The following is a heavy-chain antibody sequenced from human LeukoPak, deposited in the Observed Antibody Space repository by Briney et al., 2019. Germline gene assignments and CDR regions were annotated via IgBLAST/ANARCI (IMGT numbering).Heavy chain of an antibody. J-gene: IGHJ4*02. CDR2: INAGNGNT. CDR3: ARDLAFPGSYGSAEFYFDF. CDR1: GYTFTSYA. V-gene: IGHV1-3*01. Sequence: GASVKVSCKASGYTFTSYAMHWVRQAPGQRLEWMGWINAGNGNTKYSQKFQGRVTITRDTSASTAYMELRSLTSDDTAVYYCARDLAFPGSYGSAEFYFDFWGQGALVTVSS. D-gene: IGHD1-26*01.